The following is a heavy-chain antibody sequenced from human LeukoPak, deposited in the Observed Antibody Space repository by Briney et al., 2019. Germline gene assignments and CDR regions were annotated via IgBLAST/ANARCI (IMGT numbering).Heavy chain of an antibody. J-gene: IGHJ4*02. CDR3: ARDQYGLGYGSLFDY. V-gene: IGHV3-7*01. D-gene: IGHD3-10*01. CDR1: GFTFTNHW. CDR2: IREDGGHT. Sequence: PGGSLRLSCVTSGFTFTNHWMSWVRQAPGKGLEWVANIREDGGHTNYVDSVKGRFTISRDNAKNSLFLQMDGLRVDDTAVYYCARDQYGLGYGSLFDYWGQGTLVTVSS.